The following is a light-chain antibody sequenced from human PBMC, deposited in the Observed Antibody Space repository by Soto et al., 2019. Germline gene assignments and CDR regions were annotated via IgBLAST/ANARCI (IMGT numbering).Light chain of an antibody. V-gene: IGKV3D-20*01. CDR1: QSVSRY. CDR3: QQYVSLPIT. J-gene: IGKJ5*01. Sequence: EIVLTQSPATLSLSPWERATLSCRASQSVSRYLFWYHQKPGLAPRLLIYDASNRATGVPARFSGSGSGTDFTLTINRVAPEDFAVYYCQQYVSLPITLGQGTRLEIK. CDR2: DAS.